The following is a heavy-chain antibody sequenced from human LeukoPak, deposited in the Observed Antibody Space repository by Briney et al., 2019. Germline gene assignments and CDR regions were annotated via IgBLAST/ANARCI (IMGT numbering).Heavy chain of an antibody. CDR2: IYSRGST. D-gene: IGHD2-2*01. J-gene: IGHJ5*02. CDR1: GFTFSSYA. CDR3: ARIRLPAAMEWFDP. V-gene: IGHV3-66*01. Sequence: GGSLRLSCAASGFTFSSYAMSWVREAPGKGLEWGSVIYSRGSTFYADSVKGRFTISRDNSKNTLYLQMNSLRAGDTAVYYCARIRLPAAMEWFDPWGQGTLVTVSS.